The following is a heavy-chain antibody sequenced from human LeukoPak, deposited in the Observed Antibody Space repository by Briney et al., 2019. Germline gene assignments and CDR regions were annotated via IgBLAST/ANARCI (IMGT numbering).Heavy chain of an antibody. D-gene: IGHD3-10*01. Sequence: PGGSLRLSCAASGFTFSSYSMNWVRQAPGKGLEWVSYISSSSSTIYYADSVKGRFTISRDNAKNSLYLQMNSLRAEDTAVYYCARGGSPLSFREVLLWFGELLATDAFDIWGQGTVVTVSS. CDR3: ARGGSPLSFREVLLWFGELLATDAFDI. CDR1: GFTFSSYS. V-gene: IGHV3-48*01. J-gene: IGHJ3*02. CDR2: ISSSSSTI.